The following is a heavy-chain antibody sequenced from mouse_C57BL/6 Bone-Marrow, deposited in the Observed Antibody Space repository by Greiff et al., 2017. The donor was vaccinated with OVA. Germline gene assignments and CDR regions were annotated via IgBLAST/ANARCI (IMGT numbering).Heavy chain of an antibody. J-gene: IGHJ2*01. V-gene: IGHV1-69*01. Sequence: VKLQQPGAELVMPGASVKLSCKASGYTFTSYWMHWVKQRPGQGLEWIGEIDPSDSYTNYNQKFKGKSTLTVDKSSSTAYMQLSSLTSEDSVVYYCARGGDYWGQGTTLTVSS. CDR1: GYTFTSYW. CDR3: ARGGDY. CDR2: IDPSDSYT.